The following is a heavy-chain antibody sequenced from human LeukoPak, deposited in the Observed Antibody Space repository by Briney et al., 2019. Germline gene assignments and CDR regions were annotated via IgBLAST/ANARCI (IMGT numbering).Heavy chain of an antibody. CDR3: ARDRAFYGSGWYGY. D-gene: IGHD6-19*01. J-gene: IGHJ4*02. CDR1: GYTFTSYG. V-gene: IGHV1-18*01. CDR2: ISAYNGNT. Sequence: ASVKVSCKASGYTFTSYGISWVRQAPGQGLEWMGWISAYNGNTNYAQKLQGRVTMTTDTSTSTAYMELRSLRSDDTAVYYCARDRAFYGSGWYGYWGQGTLVTVSS.